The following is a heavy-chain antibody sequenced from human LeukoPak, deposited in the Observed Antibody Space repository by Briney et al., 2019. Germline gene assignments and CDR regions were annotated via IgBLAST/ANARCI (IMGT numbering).Heavy chain of an antibody. CDR1: GFSFTYST. CDR3: VRIPNNAGFPNWFDP. Sequence: GGSLRLSCAASGFSFTYSTMNWVRLAPGKGLEWVSSITSSSGNIYYSDSVRGRFAVSRDNAKNSLYLQMNSLIAEDSAVYYCVRIPNNAGFPNWFDPWGQGTLVSVSS. CDR2: ITSSSGNI. J-gene: IGHJ5*02. V-gene: IGHV3-21*01. D-gene: IGHD3-9*01.